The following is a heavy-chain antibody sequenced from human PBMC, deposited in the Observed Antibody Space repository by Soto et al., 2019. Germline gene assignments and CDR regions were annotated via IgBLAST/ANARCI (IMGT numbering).Heavy chain of an antibody. J-gene: IGHJ6*02. CDR3: VKGGYCTGGNCYANYYYYYGMDV. CDR2: ISGSGGST. V-gene: IGHV3-23*01. CDR1: GITFSNYA. D-gene: IGHD2-15*01. Sequence: GGSLRLSCAASGITFSNYAMNWVRQAPGKGLEWVSTISGSGGSTYYADSVKGRFAISRDNSKNTLYLQMNSLRAEDTAVYYCVKGGYCTGGNCYANYYYYYGMDVWGPGTTVTVSS.